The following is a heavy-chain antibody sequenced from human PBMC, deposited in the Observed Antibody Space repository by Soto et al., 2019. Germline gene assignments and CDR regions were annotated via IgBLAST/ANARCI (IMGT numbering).Heavy chain of an antibody. J-gene: IGHJ6*02. CDR2: IIPIFGTA. Sequence: SVKVSCKASGGTFSSYAISWVRQAPGQGLEWKGGIIPIFGTANYAQKFQGRVTITADESTSTAYMELSSLRFEDTAVYYCARDGYGSGSYLLRYYYGMDVWG. CDR3: ARDGYGSGSYLLRYYYGMDV. D-gene: IGHD3-10*01. V-gene: IGHV1-69*13. CDR1: GGTFSSYA.